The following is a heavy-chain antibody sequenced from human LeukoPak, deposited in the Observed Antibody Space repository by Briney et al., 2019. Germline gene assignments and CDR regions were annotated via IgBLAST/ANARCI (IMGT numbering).Heavy chain of an antibody. CDR2: TRGSGSGM. Sequence: GGSLRLSCAASGFAFSDYSMNWVRQAPGKGLEWIANTRGSGSGMGSGSYYAGAVKGRFTISRDNAKNSLYLQMNSLRAEDTALYFCARDDNWGFDYWGQRALVTVSS. CDR1: GFAFSDYS. J-gene: IGHJ4*02. V-gene: IGHV3-21*05. D-gene: IGHD7-27*01. CDR3: ARDDNWGFDY.